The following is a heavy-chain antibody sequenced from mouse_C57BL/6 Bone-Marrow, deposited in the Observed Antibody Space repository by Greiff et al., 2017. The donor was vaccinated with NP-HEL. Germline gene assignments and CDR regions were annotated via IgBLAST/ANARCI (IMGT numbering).Heavy chain of an antibody. CDR1: GYTFTSYW. Sequence: VQLQQSGAELAKPGASVKLSCKASGYTFTSYWMHWVKQRPGRGLEWIGYINPSSGYPKYNQKFKDKATVTADKSSSTAYMQLSILTYEDSAVYYCANDGTPMGYFDYWGQGTTLTVSS. D-gene: IGHD2-3*01. CDR2: INPSSGYP. J-gene: IGHJ2*01. V-gene: IGHV1-7*01. CDR3: ANDGTPMGYFDY.